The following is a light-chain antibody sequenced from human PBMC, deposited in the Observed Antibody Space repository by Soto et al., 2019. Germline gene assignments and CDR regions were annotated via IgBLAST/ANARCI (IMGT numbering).Light chain of an antibody. CDR1: RASIGSNT. J-gene: IGLJ3*02. Sequence: QSVQTQPPSASGTPGQRVTISCSGSRASIGSNTVTWYQHLPGAAPKLLVYNNNQRPSGVPDRFSGSKSDTSASLAISGLQFEDEAVYYCAAWDDSLSGPVFGGGTKLTVL. CDR3: AAWDDSLSGPV. V-gene: IGLV1-44*01. CDR2: NNN.